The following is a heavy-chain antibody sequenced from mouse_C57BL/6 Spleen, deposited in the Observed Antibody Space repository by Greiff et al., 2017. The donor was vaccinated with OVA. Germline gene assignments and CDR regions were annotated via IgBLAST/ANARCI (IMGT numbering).Heavy chain of an antibody. CDR3: ARSRQRRLPFAY. J-gene: IGHJ3*01. CDR1: GYTFTDYN. Sequence: VQLQQSGPELVKPGASVKIPCKASGYTFTDYNMDWVKQSHGKSLEWIGDINPNNGGTIYNQKFKGKATLTVDKSSSTAYMELRSLTSEDTAVYYCARSRQRRLPFAYWGQGTLVTVSA. D-gene: IGHD3-2*02. V-gene: IGHV1-18*01. CDR2: INPNNGGT.